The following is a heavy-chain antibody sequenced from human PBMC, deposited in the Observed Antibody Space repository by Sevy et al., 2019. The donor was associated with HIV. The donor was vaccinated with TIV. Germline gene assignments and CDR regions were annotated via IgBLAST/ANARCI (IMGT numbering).Heavy chain of an antibody. CDR3: AGATSGYRNGWYPYPNYYGMDV. V-gene: IGHV4-59*01. D-gene: IGHD6-19*01. Sequence: LETLSLTCTVSGGSISDYYWNWIRQPPGKGLEWIGQFDYFGSTKSSPSLKGRVTISVDTSKNQFSPKLSSVTAAGTAVPYCAGATSGYRNGWYPYPNYYGMDVWGQGTTVTVSS. CDR2: FDYFGST. CDR1: GGSISDYY. J-gene: IGHJ6*02.